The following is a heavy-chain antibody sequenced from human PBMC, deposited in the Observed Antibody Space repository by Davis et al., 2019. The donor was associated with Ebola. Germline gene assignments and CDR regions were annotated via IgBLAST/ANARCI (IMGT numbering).Heavy chain of an antibody. CDR2: IRYDGSNK. J-gene: IGHJ3*02. CDR3: ATTKTEPCKLSRTCAFAI. CDR1: GFTFSSYG. V-gene: IGHV3-30*02. Sequence: PGGSLRITCEESGFTFSSYGMHWVRQAPGKGLEWVAFIRYDGSNKYYADSVKGQFTISRDNSKNTLYLQMNSLTAEDTAVYYCATTKTEPCKLSRTCAFAIWGPGTMFTVSS. D-gene: IGHD1-14*01.